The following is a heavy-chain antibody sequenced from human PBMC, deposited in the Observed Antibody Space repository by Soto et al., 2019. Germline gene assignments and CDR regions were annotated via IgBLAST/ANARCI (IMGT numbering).Heavy chain of an antibody. V-gene: IGHV1-18*01. J-gene: IGHJ6*02. CDR1: VISDG. CDR2: IYVNDGNT. Sequence: QDQLVQNGAEVKKPGASVKVSCKASVISDGVSWVRQAPGKGLEWVGWIYVNDGNTHYAQKFQGRLTMTADTSTSTAYVELRSLRSDDTAVYYFARRGPQYMDVLGEGTTVTVS. D-gene: IGHD3-10*01. CDR3: ARRGPQYMDV.